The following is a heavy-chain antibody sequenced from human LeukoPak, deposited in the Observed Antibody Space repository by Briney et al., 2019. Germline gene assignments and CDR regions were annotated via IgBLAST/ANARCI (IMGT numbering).Heavy chain of an antibody. J-gene: IGHJ4*02. CDR2: VLKAGTQT. Sequence: QPGASLTLSYPASGFTFSTYGMHWVRQAPGKGLGCVALVLKAGTQTFYADCVKGRFAISRDNSTNTVFLQMNSLRAEDTAVYYCVGDTPPGGDFYFDHWGQGTLVIVSS. V-gene: IGHV3-33*02. D-gene: IGHD3-16*01. CDR3: VGDTPPGGDFYFDH. CDR1: GFTFSTYG.